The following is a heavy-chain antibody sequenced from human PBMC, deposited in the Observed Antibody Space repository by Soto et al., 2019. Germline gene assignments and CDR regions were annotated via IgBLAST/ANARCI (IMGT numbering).Heavy chain of an antibody. Sequence: SETLSLTCTVSGGSVSSGSYYWSWIRQPPGKGLEWIGYIYYSGSTNYNPSLKSRVTISVDTSKNQFSLKLSSATAAVTAVYYCAREGRDCSGVCCSDFDYWGQGTPVTVSS. D-gene: IGHD2-21*02. J-gene: IGHJ4*02. CDR2: IYYSGST. CDR1: GGSVSSGSYY. CDR3: AREGRDCSGVCCSDFDY. V-gene: IGHV4-61*01.